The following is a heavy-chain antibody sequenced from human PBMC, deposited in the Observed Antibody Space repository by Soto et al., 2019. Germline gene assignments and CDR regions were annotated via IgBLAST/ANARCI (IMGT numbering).Heavy chain of an antibody. J-gene: IGHJ2*01. CDR2: IYPSDSDT. CDR3: ARRGMYCSGNTCYSAWYFDL. Sequence: GESRKISCKGSGYSFTTYWIGWVRQMPGKGLEWMGIIYPSDSDTTYSPSFQGQVTISADKSISTAYLQWSSLKASDSAVYYCARRGMYCSGNTCYSAWYFDLWGRGTLVTVSS. V-gene: IGHV5-51*01. D-gene: IGHD2-15*01. CDR1: GYSFTTYW.